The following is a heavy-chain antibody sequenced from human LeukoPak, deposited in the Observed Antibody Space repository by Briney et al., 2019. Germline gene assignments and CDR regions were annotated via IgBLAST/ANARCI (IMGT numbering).Heavy chain of an antibody. CDR2: ISSSSSYI. CDR3: ARFYGVVVAAYDAFDI. J-gene: IGHJ3*02. Sequence: GGSLRLSCAASGFTFSSYSMNWVRQAPGKGLEWVSSISSSSSYIYYADSVKGRFTISRDNAKNSLYLQMNSLRAEDTAVYYCARFYGVVVAAYDAFDIWGQGTMVTVSS. D-gene: IGHD2-15*01. CDR1: GFTFSSYS. V-gene: IGHV3-21*04.